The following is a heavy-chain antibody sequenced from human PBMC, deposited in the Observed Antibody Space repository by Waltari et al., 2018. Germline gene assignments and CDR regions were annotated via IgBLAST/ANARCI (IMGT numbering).Heavy chain of an antibody. CDR2: ISHSGVT. V-gene: IGHV4-4*02. CDR1: GGSISSINW. D-gene: IGHD4-17*01. CDR3: ASGNGDIEFDY. J-gene: IGHJ4*02. Sequence: QVQLQESGPGLVNPSGTLSLTCAVSGGSISSINWWSWVRQPPGHGLGWVGEISHSGVTIYNESLKSRVTISVDKSKTQFSLELSSVTAADTAVYYCASGNGDIEFDYWGQGTLVTVSS.